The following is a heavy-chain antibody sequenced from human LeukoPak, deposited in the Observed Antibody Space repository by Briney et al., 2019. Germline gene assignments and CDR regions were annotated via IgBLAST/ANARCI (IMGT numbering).Heavy chain of an antibody. D-gene: IGHD5-24*01. V-gene: IGHV3-23*01. CDR3: AKSSGYTDY. CDR1: GFTFSSYS. CDR2: ISGSGDRT. Sequence: SLRLSFAASGFTFSSYSVSWGRQAPGKGLEWVSAISGSGDRTYYVDSVKGRFTISRDNSKNTLCLQMNSLRVEDTAVYYCAKSSGYTDYWGQGTLVTVSS. J-gene: IGHJ4*02.